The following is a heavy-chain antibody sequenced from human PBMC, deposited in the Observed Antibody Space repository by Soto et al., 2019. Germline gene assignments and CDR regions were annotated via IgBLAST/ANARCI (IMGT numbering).Heavy chain of an antibody. V-gene: IGHV1-69*13. CDR1: GDTFTIYG. CDR2: IIPINGTA. CDR3: ARALYGDQENHYYYYYYGMDV. D-gene: IGHD4-17*01. J-gene: IGHJ6*02. Sequence: PVKISCTASGDTFTIYGISGVRQAPGQGLEWMGGIIPINGTANYAQKFQGRVTITADESTSTAYMELSSLRSEDTAVYYCARALYGDQENHYYYYYYGMDVWGQGTTVTVPS.